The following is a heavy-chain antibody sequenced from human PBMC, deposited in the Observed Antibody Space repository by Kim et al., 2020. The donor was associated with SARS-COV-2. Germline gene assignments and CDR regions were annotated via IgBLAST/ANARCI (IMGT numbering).Heavy chain of an antibody. D-gene: IGHD3-10*01. V-gene: IGHV3-53*01. CDR2: IYSGGST. Sequence: GGSLRLSCAASGFTVSSNYMSWVRQAPGKGLEWVSVIYSGGSTYYADTVKGRFTISRDNSKNTLYLQMNTLRAEATAVDYFSRGYYYGSVSLDYWGQVTL. CDR1: GFTVSSNY. CDR3: SRGYYYGSVSLDY. J-gene: IGHJ4*02.